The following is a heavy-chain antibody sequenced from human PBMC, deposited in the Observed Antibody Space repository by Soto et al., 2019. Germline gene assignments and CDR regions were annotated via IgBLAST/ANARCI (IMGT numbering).Heavy chain of an antibody. Sequence: EVQLLESGGGLVQPGGSLRLSCAASGFTFSSYAMSWVRQAPGKGLEWVSAISGSGGSTYYADSVKGRFTISRDNSKNKLYLQMNSLRAEDTAVYYCARDYDFWSGPFDYWGQGTLVTVSS. V-gene: IGHV3-23*01. CDR3: ARDYDFWSGPFDY. J-gene: IGHJ4*02. CDR1: GFTFSSYA. D-gene: IGHD3-3*01. CDR2: ISGSGGST.